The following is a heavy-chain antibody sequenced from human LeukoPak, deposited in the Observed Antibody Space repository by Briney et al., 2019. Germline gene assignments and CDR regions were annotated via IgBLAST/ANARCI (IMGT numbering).Heavy chain of an antibody. D-gene: IGHD6-19*01. J-gene: IGHJ4*02. Sequence: ASVKVSCKASGGSFSSYAISWVRQAPGQGLEWMGGIIPIFGTTNYAQKFQGRVTITADESTSTAFMELSSLRSEDTAVCYCARDSNSSGFDWGQGTLVTVSS. CDR1: GGSFSSYA. CDR2: IIPIFGTT. V-gene: IGHV1-69*13. CDR3: ARDSNSSGFD.